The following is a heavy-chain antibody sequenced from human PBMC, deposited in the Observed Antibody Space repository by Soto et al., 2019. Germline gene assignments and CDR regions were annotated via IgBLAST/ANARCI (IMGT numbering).Heavy chain of an antibody. CDR2: IYDSESA. Sequence: QVQLQESGPGLVKPSQTLSLTCSVSGESISSGGNYWSLIRHHPGKGLEWIGYIYDSESAYYNPSLKSRVTISMDTSKNHFAMRLSSVTAADTAVYYCARASSSSSAADYWGQGTLATVSS. CDR3: ARASSSSSAADY. V-gene: IGHV4-31*03. J-gene: IGHJ4*01. CDR1: GESISSGGNY. D-gene: IGHD6-6*01.